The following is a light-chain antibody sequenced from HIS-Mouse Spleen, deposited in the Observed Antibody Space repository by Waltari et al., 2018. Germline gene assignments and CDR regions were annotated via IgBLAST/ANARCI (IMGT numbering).Light chain of an antibody. Sequence: SYELTQPPSVSVSTGQTARITCSGDAWPKTYAYWYQQQSGQAPVLVIYEDRKRPSGLPEGFSGSSSGTMATLTISGAQVEDEADYYCYSTDSSGNHRVFGGGTKLTVL. CDR1: AWPKTY. V-gene: IGLV3-10*01. CDR2: EDR. J-gene: IGLJ2*01. CDR3: YSTDSSGNHRV.